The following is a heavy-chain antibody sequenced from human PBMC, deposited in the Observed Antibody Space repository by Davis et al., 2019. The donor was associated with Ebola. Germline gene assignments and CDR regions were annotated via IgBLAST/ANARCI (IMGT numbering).Heavy chain of an antibody. Sequence: GESLKISCAASGFTFSSYSMNWVRQAPGKGLEWVSSISSSSSYIYYADSVKGRFTISRDNAKNSLYLQMNSLRAEDTAVYYCARDLFIVVVPAAMDVWGKGTTVTVSS. J-gene: IGHJ6*04. CDR1: GFTFSSYS. V-gene: IGHV3-21*01. CDR2: ISSSSSYI. CDR3: ARDLFIVVVPAAMDV. D-gene: IGHD2-2*01.